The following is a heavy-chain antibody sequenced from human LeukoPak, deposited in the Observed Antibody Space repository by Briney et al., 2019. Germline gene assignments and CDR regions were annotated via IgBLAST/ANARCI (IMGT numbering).Heavy chain of an antibody. D-gene: IGHD3-22*01. Sequence: PGRSLRLSCTASGFTFSIYGMHWDRQAPGKGLEWVAVISYDGSNKYYADSVKGRFTISRDNSKNTLYLQMNSLRAEDTAVYYCAKGPDSSGYYYYVDYWGRGTLVTVSS. V-gene: IGHV3-30*18. CDR3: AKGPDSSGYYYYVDY. CDR2: ISYDGSNK. CDR1: GFTFSIYG. J-gene: IGHJ4*02.